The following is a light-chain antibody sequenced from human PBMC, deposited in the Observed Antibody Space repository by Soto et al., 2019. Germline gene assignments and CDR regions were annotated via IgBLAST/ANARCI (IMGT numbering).Light chain of an antibody. J-gene: IGKJ4*01. CDR2: DAS. V-gene: IGKV3-11*01. CDR1: QSVSTS. CDR3: QQRSNSPP. Sequence: EIVLPQSPGTLSLSPGERATLSCRASQSVSTSLAWYHQKPGQAPRLLIYDASIWATGIPARFSGSGSGTDFTLTISSLDPEDFAVYFCQQRSNSPPFGGGTKVDIK.